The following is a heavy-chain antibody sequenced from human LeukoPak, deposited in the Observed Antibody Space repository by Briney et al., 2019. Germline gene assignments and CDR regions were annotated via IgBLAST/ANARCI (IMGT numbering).Heavy chain of an antibody. CDR3: ARHTGSSWYFESHNWFDP. J-gene: IGHJ5*02. CDR2: IYYSGST. Sequence: SETLSLTCTVSGGSISSYYWSWIRQPPGKGLEWIGYIYYSGSTNYNPSLKSRVTISVDTSKNQFSLKLSSVTAADTAVYYCARHTGSSWYFESHNWFDPWGQGTLVTVSS. V-gene: IGHV4-59*08. CDR1: GGSISSYY. D-gene: IGHD6-13*01.